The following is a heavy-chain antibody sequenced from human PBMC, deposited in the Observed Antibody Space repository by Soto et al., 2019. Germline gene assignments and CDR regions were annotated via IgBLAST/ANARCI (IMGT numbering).Heavy chain of an antibody. D-gene: IGHD6-13*01. V-gene: IGHV1-8*01. Sequence: QVQLVQSGAEVKKPGASVKVSCKASGYTFTSYDINWVRQATGQGLEWMGWMNPNSGKTGYAQKFQGRVTMTRNTSRSTAYMERSSLSSEHTAVYFCARERAVAGFDYWGQGTLVTVSS. CDR1: GYTFTSYD. CDR2: MNPNSGKT. CDR3: ARERAVAGFDY. J-gene: IGHJ4*02.